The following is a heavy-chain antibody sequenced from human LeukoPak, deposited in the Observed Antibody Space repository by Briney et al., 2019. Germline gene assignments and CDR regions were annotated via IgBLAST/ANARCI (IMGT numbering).Heavy chain of an antibody. D-gene: IGHD1-26*01. CDR1: GGSISSGSYY. CDR2: IYTSGST. Sequence: SETLSLTCTVSGGSISSGSYYWSWIRQPAGKGLEWIGRIYTSGSTNYNPSLKSRVTISVDTSKNQFSLKLSSVTAADTAVYYCARGTIVGAFDAFDIWGQGTMVTVSS. CDR3: ARGTIVGAFDAFDI. V-gene: IGHV4-61*02. J-gene: IGHJ3*02.